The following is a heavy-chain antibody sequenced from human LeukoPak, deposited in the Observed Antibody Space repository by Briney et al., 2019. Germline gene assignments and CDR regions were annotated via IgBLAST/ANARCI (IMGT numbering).Heavy chain of an antibody. CDR3: ASKAATIDFDY. D-gene: IGHD5-24*01. Sequence: PSETLSLTCTVSGGSISSSSYYWGWIRQPPGKGLEWIGEINHSGSTNYNPSLKSRVTISVDTSKNQFSLKLSSVTAADTAVYYCASKAATIDFDYWGQGTLVTVSS. J-gene: IGHJ4*02. CDR1: GGSISSSSYY. V-gene: IGHV4-39*07. CDR2: INHSGST.